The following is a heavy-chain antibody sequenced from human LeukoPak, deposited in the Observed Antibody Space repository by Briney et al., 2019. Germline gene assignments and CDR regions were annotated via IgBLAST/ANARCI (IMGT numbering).Heavy chain of an antibody. J-gene: IGHJ4*02. D-gene: IGHD3-10*01. CDR3: AKVGVRGVSEYFDY. V-gene: IGHV3-11*01. CDR1: GFTFSDYY. Sequence: GGSLRLSCAASGFTFSDYYMSWIRQAPGKGLEWVSYISSSGSTIYYADSVKGRFTISRDNAKNSLYLQMNSLRAEDTAVYYCAKVGVRGVSEYFDYWGQGTLVTVSS. CDR2: ISSSGSTI.